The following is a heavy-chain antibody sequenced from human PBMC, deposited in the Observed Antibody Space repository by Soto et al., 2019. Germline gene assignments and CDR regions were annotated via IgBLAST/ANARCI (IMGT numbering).Heavy chain of an antibody. V-gene: IGHV3-48*02. D-gene: IGHD4-17*01. CDR2: ISSSSSTI. CDR3: ASDYDYGDLSYYDYGMDF. Sequence: EVQLVESGGGLVQPGGSLRLSCAASGFTFSSYSMNWVRQAPGKGLEWVSYISSSSSTIYYADSVKGRFTISRDNAKNSLYLQMNSLRDEDTAVYYCASDYDYGDLSYYDYGMDFWGQGTTVTVSS. CDR1: GFTFSSYS. J-gene: IGHJ6*02.